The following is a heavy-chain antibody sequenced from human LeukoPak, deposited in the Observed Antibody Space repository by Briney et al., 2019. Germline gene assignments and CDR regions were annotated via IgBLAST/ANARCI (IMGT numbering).Heavy chain of an antibody. CDR3: ARDCSGGSCYGAFDI. Sequence: SETLSLTCTVSGASIRSGDYYWSWIRQPPGKGLEWVGYIYDSGSTYYNPSLKSRITISVDTSENRFSLKLSSVTATDTAVYYCARDCSGGSCYGAFDIWGQGTMVTVSS. V-gene: IGHV4-30-4*01. D-gene: IGHD2-15*01. CDR1: GASIRSGDYY. CDR2: IYDSGST. J-gene: IGHJ3*02.